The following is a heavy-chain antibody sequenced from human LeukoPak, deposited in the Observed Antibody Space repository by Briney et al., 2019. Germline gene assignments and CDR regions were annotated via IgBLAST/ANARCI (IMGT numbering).Heavy chain of an antibody. D-gene: IGHD3-3*01. V-gene: IGHV4-30-4*08. CDR3: ARVGWAIFGVVIDQYFQH. CDR2: IYYSGST. Sequence: SETLSLTCTVSGGSISSGDYYWRWLRQPPGKGLEWFGYIYYSGSTYYNPSLKSRVTISVDTSKNQFSLKLSSVTAADTAVYYCARVGWAIFGVVIDQYFQHWGQGTLVTVSS. J-gene: IGHJ1*01. CDR1: GGSISSGDYY.